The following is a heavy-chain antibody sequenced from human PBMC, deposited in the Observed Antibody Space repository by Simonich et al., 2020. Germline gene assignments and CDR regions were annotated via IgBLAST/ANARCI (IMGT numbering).Heavy chain of an antibody. CDR3: ARGGLADRRIVYYYYMDV. CDR2: NNPNLSRP. J-gene: IGHJ6*03. Sequence: QVQLVQSGAEVKKPGSSVKVSCKASGGTFSSYAISWVRQAPGQGLEWMGGNNPNLSRPNNEQKCQGRVKITADKSTSTAYMELSSLRSEDTAVYYCARGGLADRRIVYYYYMDVWGKGTTVTVSS. D-gene: IGHD2-15*01. V-gene: IGHV1-69*06. CDR1: GGTFSSYA.